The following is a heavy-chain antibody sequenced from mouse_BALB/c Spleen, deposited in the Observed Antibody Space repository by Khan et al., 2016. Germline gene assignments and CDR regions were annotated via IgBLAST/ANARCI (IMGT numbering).Heavy chain of an antibody. J-gene: IGHJ4*01. D-gene: IGHD1-1*01. Sequence: QVRLQQSGAELARPGASVKMSCKASGYTFTSYTMHWVKQRPGQGLEWIGYINPSSGYTNYNQKFKDKATLTADKSSSTAYMQLSSLTSEDSAVYYCARGGDYYGSSYYAMDYWGQGTSVTVSS. V-gene: IGHV1-4*01. CDR2: INPSSGYT. CDR3: ARGGDYYGSSYYAMDY. CDR1: GYTFTSYT.